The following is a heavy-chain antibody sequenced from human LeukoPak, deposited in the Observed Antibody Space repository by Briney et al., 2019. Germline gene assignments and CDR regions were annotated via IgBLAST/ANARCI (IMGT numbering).Heavy chain of an antibody. CDR2: IKQDGSEK. J-gene: IGHJ3*02. D-gene: IGHD3-22*01. Sequence: GGSLRLSCAASGFTFSSYWMSWVRQAPGKGLEWVANIKQDGSEKYYVDSVKGRFTISRDNAKNSLYLQMNSLRAEDTAVYYCVLAKWLDAFDIWGQGTMVTVSS. CDR3: VLAKWLDAFDI. V-gene: IGHV3-7*01. CDR1: GFTFSSYW.